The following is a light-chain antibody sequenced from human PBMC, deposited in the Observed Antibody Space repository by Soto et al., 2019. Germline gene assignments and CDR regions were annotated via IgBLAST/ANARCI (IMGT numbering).Light chain of an antibody. Sequence: DIQMTQSPSSLSASVGDRVTITCQASQNISNYLNWYQQTPGKAPKLLIYDTSNLQPGAPSRFSGSGSGTDFTFTISSLQPEDIATYYCPQYDDLPLTFGGGTKVEIK. CDR2: DTS. CDR1: QNISNY. V-gene: IGKV1-33*01. CDR3: PQYDDLPLT. J-gene: IGKJ4*01.